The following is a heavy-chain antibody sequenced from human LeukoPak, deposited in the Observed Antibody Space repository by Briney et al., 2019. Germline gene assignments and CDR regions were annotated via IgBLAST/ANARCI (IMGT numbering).Heavy chain of an antibody. J-gene: IGHJ4*02. V-gene: IGHV3-23*01. CDR3: AKDFPGTYYYDSSGPEDY. Sequence: GGSLRLSCAASGFTFSIYAMNWVRQAPGKGLEWVSAISGSGGSTYYADSVKGRFTISRDNSKNTLYLQMNSLRAEDTALYYCAKDFPGTYYYDSSGPEDYWGQGTLVTVSS. D-gene: IGHD3-22*01. CDR2: ISGSGGST. CDR1: GFTFSIYA.